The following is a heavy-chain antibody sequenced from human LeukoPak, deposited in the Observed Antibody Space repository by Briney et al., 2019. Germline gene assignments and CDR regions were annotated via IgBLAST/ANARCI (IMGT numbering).Heavy chain of an antibody. CDR3: VRDQSYYGV. CDR1: GFTFSDYF. CDR2: ISASGTAI. V-gene: IGHV3-11*01. Sequence: PGGSLRLSCAASGFTFSDYFMTWIRQAPGKGLEWLSGISASGTAIYYRDSLKGRFTISRDNAKNSLYLQMNSLRVDDTALYYCVRDQSYYGVWGQGTLVTVSS. D-gene: IGHD3-3*01. J-gene: IGHJ4*02.